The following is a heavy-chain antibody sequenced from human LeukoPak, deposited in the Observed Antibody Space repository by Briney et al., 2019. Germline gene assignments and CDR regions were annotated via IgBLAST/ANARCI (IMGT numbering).Heavy chain of an antibody. D-gene: IGHD1-26*01. CDR3: ARLGTYVDY. CDR2: IYYSGST. V-gene: IGHV4-39*01. J-gene: IGHJ4*02. CDR1: GGSISSSSYY. Sequence: SETLSLTCTVSGGSISSSSYYWGWIRQPPGKGLEWIGTIYYSGSTYYNPSLRSRVIVSVDTSKNQFFLKLSSVTAADTAVYYCARLGTYVDYWGQGTLVTVSS.